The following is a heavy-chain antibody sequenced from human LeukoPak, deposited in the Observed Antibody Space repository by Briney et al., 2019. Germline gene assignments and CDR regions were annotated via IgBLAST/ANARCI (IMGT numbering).Heavy chain of an antibody. Sequence: GGSLRLSCAASGFTFSGYAMHWVRQAPGKGLEYVSAISSNGGSTYYANSVRGRFTISRDNSKNTLYLQMGSLRAEDMAVYYCARGHSNSPYYFDYWGQGTLVTVSS. D-gene: IGHD4-11*01. V-gene: IGHV3-64*01. J-gene: IGHJ4*02. CDR2: ISSNGGST. CDR1: GFTFSGYA. CDR3: ARGHSNSPYYFDY.